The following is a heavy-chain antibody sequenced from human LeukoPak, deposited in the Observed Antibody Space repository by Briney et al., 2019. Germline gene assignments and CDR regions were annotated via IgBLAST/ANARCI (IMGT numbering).Heavy chain of an antibody. Sequence: PGGSLRLSCAASGFTFSSYEMNWVRQAPGKGLEWVSYISSSGSTIYYADSVKGRFTISRDNANNSLYLQMNSLRAEDTAVYYCASQTYYDILTGYGGESHWGQGTLVTVSS. D-gene: IGHD3-9*01. CDR3: ASQTYYDILTGYGGESH. J-gene: IGHJ4*02. CDR1: GFTFSSYE. CDR2: ISSSGSTI. V-gene: IGHV3-48*03.